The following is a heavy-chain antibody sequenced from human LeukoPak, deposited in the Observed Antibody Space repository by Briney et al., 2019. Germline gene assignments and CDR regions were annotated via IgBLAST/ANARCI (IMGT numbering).Heavy chain of an antibody. Sequence: SETLSLTCTVSGGSISTYYWSWIRQPAGKGLEWIGRIYSSGSTNHNPSLKSRVSMSVDTSKNQFSLKLSSVTAADTAVYYCAGVQVDNGDLGWFDPWGQGTLVTVSS. J-gene: IGHJ5*02. CDR3: AGVQVDNGDLGWFDP. CDR1: GGSISTYY. D-gene: IGHD4-17*01. CDR2: IYSSGST. V-gene: IGHV4-4*07.